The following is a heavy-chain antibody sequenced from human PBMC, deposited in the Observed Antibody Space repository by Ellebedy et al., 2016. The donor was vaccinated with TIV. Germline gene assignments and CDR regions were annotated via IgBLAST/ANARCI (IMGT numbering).Heavy chain of an antibody. CDR3: AGAWGGVAVAGLHNWFDP. D-gene: IGHD6-13*01. CDR1: GGSIISTSHY. V-gene: IGHV4-39*07. CDR2: IYYSGNT. J-gene: IGHJ5*02. Sequence: MPSETLSLTCTVSGGSIISTSHYWGWIRQSPGKGLEWIGSIYYSGNTHYNPSLKSRVTISVDTSKNQFSLKLSSVTAADTAVFYCAGAWGGVAVAGLHNWFDPWGQGTLVTVSS.